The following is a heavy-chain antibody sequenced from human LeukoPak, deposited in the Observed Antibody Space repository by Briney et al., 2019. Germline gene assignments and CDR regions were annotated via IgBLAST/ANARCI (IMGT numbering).Heavy chain of an antibody. CDR1: GGSISSYY. CDR3: AKDYGSGSYWGFDP. Sequence: SETLSLTCTVSGGSISSYYWSWIRQPAGKGLEWIGRIYTSGSTNYSPSLKSRVTISVDTSKNQFSLQLSSVTAADTAAYYCAKDYGSGSYWGFDPWGQGTLVTVSS. V-gene: IGHV4-4*07. D-gene: IGHD3-10*01. J-gene: IGHJ5*02. CDR2: IYTSGST.